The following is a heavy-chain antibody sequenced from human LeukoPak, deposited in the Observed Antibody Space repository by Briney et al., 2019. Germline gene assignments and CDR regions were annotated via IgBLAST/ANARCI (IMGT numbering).Heavy chain of an antibody. V-gene: IGHV1-69*05. D-gene: IGHD5-18*01. Sequence: SVKVSCKASGGTFSSYAISWVRQAPGQGLEWMGGIIPVFGTANYAQKFQGRVTISTDESTSTAYMELSSLRSEYTAVYYCARGWVVDTALDWFDPWGQGTLVTVSS. CDR3: ARGWVVDTALDWFDP. CDR2: IIPVFGTA. J-gene: IGHJ5*02. CDR1: GGTFSSYA.